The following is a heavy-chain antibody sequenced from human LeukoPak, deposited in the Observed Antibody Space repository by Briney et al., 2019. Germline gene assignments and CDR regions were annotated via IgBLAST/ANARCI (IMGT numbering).Heavy chain of an antibody. D-gene: IGHD1-26*01. V-gene: IGHV1-24*01. CDR3: AILYSGSYYFDY. CDR1: GYTLTELS. CDR2: FDPEDGET. Sequence: ASVKVSCKVSGYTLTELSMHWVRQAPGKGLEWMGGFDPEDGETIYAQKFQGRVTMTEDTSTDTAYMEPSSLRSEDTAVYYCAILYSGSYYFDYWGQGTLVTVSS. J-gene: IGHJ4*02.